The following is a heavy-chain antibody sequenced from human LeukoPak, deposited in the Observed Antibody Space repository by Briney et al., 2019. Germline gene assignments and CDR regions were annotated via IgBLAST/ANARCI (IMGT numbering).Heavy chain of an antibody. D-gene: IGHD2-2*01. Sequence: PGGSLRLSCAASGNYWMHWVRQAPGKGLVWVSHINSDGSWTGYADSVKGRFTISKDDAKNTVYLQMNNLRAEDTAVYYCVSFYETYWGRGPLVTVSS. CDR3: VSFYETY. J-gene: IGHJ4*02. CDR1: GNYW. CDR2: INSDGSWT. V-gene: IGHV3-74*01.